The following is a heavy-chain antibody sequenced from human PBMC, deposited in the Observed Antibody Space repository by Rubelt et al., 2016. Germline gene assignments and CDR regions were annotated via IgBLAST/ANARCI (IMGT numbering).Heavy chain of an antibody. CDR1: GFTFSSYG. V-gene: IGHV3-74*02. D-gene: IGHD4-17*01. J-gene: IGHJ6*02. CDR3: ERAIMTTVSYGMDV. Sequence: EVQLVESGGGLIQPGGSLRLACTASGFTFSSYGMHWVRQAPGKGLEWVSRINSDGSSTSYADSVKGRFTISRDNAKNQLYLKMNGLRAEDTAVYCCERAIMTTVSYGMDVWGQGTTVTVSS. CDR2: INSDGSST.